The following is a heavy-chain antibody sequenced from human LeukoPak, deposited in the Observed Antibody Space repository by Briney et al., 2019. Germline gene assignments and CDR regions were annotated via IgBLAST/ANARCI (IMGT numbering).Heavy chain of an antibody. CDR1: GYSFTNYW. CDR2: IYPGDSDT. CDR3: ARRAYYYGSGRPYYFDY. Sequence: GESLKISCQGSGYSFTNYWIGWVRPMPGKGLEWMGIIYPGDSDTRYSPSFQGQVTISADKSISTAYLQWSSLKASDTAMYYCARRAYYYGSGRPYYFDYWGQGTLVTVSS. D-gene: IGHD3-10*01. J-gene: IGHJ4*02. V-gene: IGHV5-51*01.